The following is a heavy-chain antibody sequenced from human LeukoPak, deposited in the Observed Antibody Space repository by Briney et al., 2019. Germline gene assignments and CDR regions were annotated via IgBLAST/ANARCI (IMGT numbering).Heavy chain of an antibody. CDR2: IIPILGIA. Sequence: ASVKVSCKASGGTFSSYAISWVRQAPGQGLEWMGRIIPILGIANYAQKFQGRVTITADKSTSTAYMELSSLRSEDTAVYYCAKSPYDSSGYYMFDYWGQGTLVTVPS. CDR3: AKSPYDSSGYYMFDY. CDR1: GGTFSSYA. D-gene: IGHD3-22*01. V-gene: IGHV1-69*04. J-gene: IGHJ4*02.